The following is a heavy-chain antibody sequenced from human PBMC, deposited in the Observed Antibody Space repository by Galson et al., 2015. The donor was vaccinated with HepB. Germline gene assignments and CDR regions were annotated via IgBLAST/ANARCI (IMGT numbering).Heavy chain of an antibody. Sequence: SLRLSCAASGFTFSSSGMHWVRQAPGKGLEWVAAISNDGHKKYYADSVKGRVTISRDNSKNTLYLQMNSLGAEDTAMYYCARGYGSAWNLGYWGQGTLVIGSS. CDR3: ARGYGSAWNLGY. J-gene: IGHJ4*02. D-gene: IGHD6-19*01. CDR1: GFTFSSSG. CDR2: ISNDGHKK. V-gene: IGHV3-30*03.